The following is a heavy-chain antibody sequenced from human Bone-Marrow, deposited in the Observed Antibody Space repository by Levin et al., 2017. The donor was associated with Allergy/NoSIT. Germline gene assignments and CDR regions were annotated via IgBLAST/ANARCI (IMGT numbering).Heavy chain of an antibody. Sequence: PGGSLRLSCKTSSDSFANYWIGWVRQMPGKGLEWMGIIYPGDSDTRYNPSFQAQVTISADQSTDTAHLEWSSLRTADTATYYCAKGSDTGGYSFDFWGQGTLVTVSS. J-gene: IGHJ4*02. D-gene: IGHD3-22*01. CDR2: IYPGDSDT. CDR1: SDSFANYW. V-gene: IGHV5-51*01. CDR3: AKGSDTGGYSFDF.